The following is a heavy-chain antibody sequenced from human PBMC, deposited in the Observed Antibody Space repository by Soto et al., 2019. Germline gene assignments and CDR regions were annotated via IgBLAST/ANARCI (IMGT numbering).Heavy chain of an antibody. Sequence: QVQLVESGGGVVQPGRSLRLSCAASGFTFSSYGMHWVRQAPGKGLEWVAVISYDGSNKYYADSVKGRFTISRDNSKNTLYLQMNSLRAEDTAVYYCAKPDFDWLYRIKYWYFDLWGRGTLVTVSS. V-gene: IGHV3-30*18. D-gene: IGHD3-9*01. CDR2: ISYDGSNK. CDR1: GFTFSSYG. CDR3: AKPDFDWLYRIKYWYFDL. J-gene: IGHJ2*01.